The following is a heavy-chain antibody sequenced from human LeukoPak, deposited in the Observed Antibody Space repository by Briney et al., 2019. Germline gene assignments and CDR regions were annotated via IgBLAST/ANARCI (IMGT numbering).Heavy chain of an antibody. D-gene: IGHD3-3*01. V-gene: IGHV3-23*01. CDR1: GFTYSSYA. J-gene: IGHJ4*02. CDR2: ISGSGGST. CDR3: AKVRGIFGVVIRRYYFDY. Sequence: TGGSLRLPCAASGFTYSSYAMSWVRQAPGKGLEWVTAISGSGGSTYYADSVKGRFTISRDNSKNTLYLEMNSLRAEDTAVYYCAKVRGIFGVVIRRYYFDYWGQGTLVTVSS.